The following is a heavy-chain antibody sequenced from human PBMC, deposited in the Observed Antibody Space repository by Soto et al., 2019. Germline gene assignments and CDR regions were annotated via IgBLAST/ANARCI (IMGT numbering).Heavy chain of an antibody. CDR3: ARGRGYSYGFFDY. D-gene: IGHD5-18*01. Sequence: KASETLSLTCTVSGGSISSYYWSWIRQPPGKGLEWIGYIYYSGSTNYNPSLKSRVTISVDTSKNQFSLKLSSVTAADTAVYYCARGRGYSYGFFDYWGQGTLVTVSS. J-gene: IGHJ4*02. V-gene: IGHV4-59*01. CDR1: GGSISSYY. CDR2: IYYSGST.